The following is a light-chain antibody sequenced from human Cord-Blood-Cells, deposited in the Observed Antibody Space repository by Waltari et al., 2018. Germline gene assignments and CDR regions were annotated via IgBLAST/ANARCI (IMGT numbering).Light chain of an antibody. CDR1: QSVSSSY. CDR2: GAS. CDR3: QQYGSSPYT. J-gene: IGKJ2*01. V-gene: IGKV3-20*01. Sequence: EIVLTRSPGTLSLSPGERATPPCRASQSVSSSYLAWYQQKPGQAPRLLIYGASSRATGIPDRFSGSGSGTDFTLTISRLEPEDFAVYYCQQYGSSPYTFGQGTKLEIK.